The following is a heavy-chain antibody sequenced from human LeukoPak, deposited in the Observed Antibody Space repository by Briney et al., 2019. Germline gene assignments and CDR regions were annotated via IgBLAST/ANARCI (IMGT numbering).Heavy chain of an antibody. CDR1: GGSFSGYY. CDR2: INHSGST. V-gene: IGHV4-34*01. Sequence: SETLSLTCAVYGGSFSGYYWSWIRQPPGKGLEWIGEINHSGSTNYNPSLKSRVTISVDTSKNQFSLRLSSVTAADTAVYYCARGLRYYMDVWGKGTTVTVSS. D-gene: IGHD3-10*01. J-gene: IGHJ6*03. CDR3: ARGLRYYMDV.